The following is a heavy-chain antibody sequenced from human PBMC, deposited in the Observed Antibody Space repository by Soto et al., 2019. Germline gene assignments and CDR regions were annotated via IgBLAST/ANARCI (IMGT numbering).Heavy chain of an antibody. D-gene: IGHD3-22*01. J-gene: IGHJ5*02. Sequence: ASVKVSCKASGYTFTSYGISWVRQAPGQGLEWMGWISAYNGNTNYAQKLQGRVTMTTDTSTSTAYMELRSLRSDDTAVYYCARGDPYYYDSSGLDPWGQGTLVTVSS. CDR1: GYTFTSYG. CDR2: ISAYNGNT. CDR3: ARGDPYYYDSSGLDP. V-gene: IGHV1-18*01.